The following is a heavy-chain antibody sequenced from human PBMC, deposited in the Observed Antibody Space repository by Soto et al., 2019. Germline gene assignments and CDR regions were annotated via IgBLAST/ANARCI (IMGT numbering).Heavy chain of an antibody. J-gene: IGHJ6*02. CDR3: ARVHPPNSYSGSYCLDYYYGMDV. CDR1: GYTFTSYG. Sequence: QVQLVQSGAEVKKPGASVKVSCKASGYTFTSYGISWVRQAPGQGLEWMGWISAYNGNTNYAQKLQGRVTMTTDTSTRTAHMELSGLSSDDTAVYYCARVHPPNSYSGSYCLDYYYGMDVWGQGTTVTVSS. CDR2: ISAYNGNT. V-gene: IGHV1-18*01. D-gene: IGHD1-26*01.